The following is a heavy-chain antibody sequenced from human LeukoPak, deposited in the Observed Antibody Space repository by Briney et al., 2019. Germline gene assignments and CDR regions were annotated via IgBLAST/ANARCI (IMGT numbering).Heavy chain of an antibody. CDR3: ARDPEEWEIPPNY. Sequence: GGSLRFSCAASGFTFSDYSMTWVRQAPGNGLEWVANINQDGSEEKYADSVKGRFTIFRDNARNSVYLQMNSLRVDDTAVYYCARDPEEWEIPPNYWGQGTLVSVSS. CDR1: GFTFSDYS. J-gene: IGHJ4*02. CDR2: INQDGSEE. D-gene: IGHD1-26*01. V-gene: IGHV3-7*01.